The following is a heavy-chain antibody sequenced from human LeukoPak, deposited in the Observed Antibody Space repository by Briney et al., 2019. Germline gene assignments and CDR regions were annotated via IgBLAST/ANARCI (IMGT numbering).Heavy chain of an antibody. CDR1: GFTFSTYA. J-gene: IGHJ3*02. CDR2: MNQDGSEK. V-gene: IGHV3-7*01. Sequence: GGSLRLSCAASGFTFSTYAIHWVRQAPGKGLEWVANMNQDGSEKNYVDSVKGRFTISRDNAKNSLYLQMNSLRVEDTAVYYCARNAFHIWGQGTMVTVSS. CDR3: ARNAFHI.